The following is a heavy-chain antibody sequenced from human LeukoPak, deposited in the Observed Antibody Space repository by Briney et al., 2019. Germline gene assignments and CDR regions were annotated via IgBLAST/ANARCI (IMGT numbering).Heavy chain of an antibody. CDR1: GFTFSSYS. D-gene: IGHD5-24*01. CDR3: ARDVIRDGYNYYYFDY. J-gene: IGHJ4*02. CDR2: ISSSSSYI. V-gene: IGHV3-21*01. Sequence: PGGSLRLSCAASGFTFSSYSMNWVRQAPGKGLEWVSSISSSSSYIYYADSVKGRFTISRDNAKNSLYLQMNSLRAEDTAVYYCARDVIRDGYNYYYFDYWGQGTLVTVSS.